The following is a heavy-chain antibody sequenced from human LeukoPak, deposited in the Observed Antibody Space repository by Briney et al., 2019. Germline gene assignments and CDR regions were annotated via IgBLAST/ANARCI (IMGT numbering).Heavy chain of an antibody. J-gene: IGHJ6*02. CDR1: GFTFSSYA. CDR2: ISGSGDST. CDR3: ARDGGIVVPAAISGMDV. V-gene: IGHV3-23*01. D-gene: IGHD2-2*01. Sequence: GGSLRLSCAASGFTFSSYAMSWVRQAPGKGLEWVSAISGSGDSTYYGDSVKGRFTISRDNSKNTLYLQMNSLRAEDTAVYYCARDGGIVVPAAISGMDVWGQGTTVTVSS.